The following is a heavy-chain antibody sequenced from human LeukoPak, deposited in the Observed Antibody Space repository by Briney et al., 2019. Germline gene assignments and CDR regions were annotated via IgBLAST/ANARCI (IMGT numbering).Heavy chain of an antibody. Sequence: GGSLRLSCVASGFTFNTYWMHWVRQTPGKGLVWVSRVNSDGDSKTYADSVKGRFTISRDNAKNTLFLQMNSLRGEDTAVYYRVRDRGNWFDPWGQGTLVTVSS. CDR1: GFTFNTYW. CDR2: VNSDGDSK. CDR3: VRDRGNWFDP. V-gene: IGHV3-74*01. J-gene: IGHJ5*02.